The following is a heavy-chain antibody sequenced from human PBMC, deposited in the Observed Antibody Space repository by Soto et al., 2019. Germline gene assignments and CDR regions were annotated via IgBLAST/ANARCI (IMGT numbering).Heavy chain of an antibody. D-gene: IGHD3-16*01. Sequence: SETLSLTCTVSGDAISIGGSYWSWIRQHPGKGLEWIGYIYHSGFTFYNPSLESRVTISVDKSKNQFSLKLSSVTAADTAVYYCARDRRGDWGQGTLVTVSS. CDR2: IYHSGFT. CDR1: GDAISIGGSY. V-gene: IGHV4-31*03. J-gene: IGHJ4*02. CDR3: ARDRRGD.